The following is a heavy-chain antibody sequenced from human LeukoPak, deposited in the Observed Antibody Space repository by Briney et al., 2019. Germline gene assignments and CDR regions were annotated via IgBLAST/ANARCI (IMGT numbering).Heavy chain of an antibody. CDR2: IYTSGNT. V-gene: IGHV4-4*07. Sequence: SETLSLTCTVSGDSISNYHWSWIRQPAGKGLEWVGRIYTSGNTNYNPSLKSRVTISVDKSKNQLSLKLSYVTAADTAVYYCARKDGDFWGQGTLVTVSS. CDR3: ARKDGDF. CDR1: GDSISNYH. J-gene: IGHJ4*02.